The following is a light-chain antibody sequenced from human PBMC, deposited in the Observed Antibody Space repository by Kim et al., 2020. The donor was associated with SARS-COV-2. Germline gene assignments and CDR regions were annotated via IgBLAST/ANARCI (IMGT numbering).Light chain of an antibody. J-gene: IGLJ2*01. CDR3: CSYAGSSTVL. CDR1: SSDVGSYDL. Sequence: GQSITISCTGTSSDVGSYDLVSWYQQHPGKAPKLMIYEVNKRPSGVSNRFSGSKSGNTAALTISGLQAEDEADYYCCSYAGSSTVLFGGGTKVTVL. CDR2: EVN. V-gene: IGLV2-23*02.